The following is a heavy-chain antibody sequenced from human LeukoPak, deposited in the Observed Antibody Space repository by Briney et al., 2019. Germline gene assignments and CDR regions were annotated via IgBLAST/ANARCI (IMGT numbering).Heavy chain of an antibody. CDR2: ISSSGGNT. V-gene: IGHV3-23*01. CDR1: GFTFSNYA. D-gene: IGHD3-16*01. J-gene: IGHJ4*02. CDR3: AKDVGGFISTNCYDY. Sequence: GGSLRLSCAASGFTFSNYAMSWVRQPPGKGLEWVSAISSSGGNTYYADSVKGRFTISRDSSKNTLYLQMNSLRAEDTAVYYCAKDVGGFISTNCYDYWGQGTLVTVSS.